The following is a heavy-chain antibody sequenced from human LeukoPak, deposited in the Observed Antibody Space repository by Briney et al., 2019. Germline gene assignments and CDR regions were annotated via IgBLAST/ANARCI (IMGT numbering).Heavy chain of an antibody. CDR3: ARGYYSYY. Sequence: SETLSLTCTVSGGSISSYYWSWIRQPPGKGLEWIGEINHSGRTNYNPSLKSRVTISVDTSKNQFSLKLSSVTAADTAVYYCARGYYSYYWGEGTLVTVSS. D-gene: IGHD3-22*01. CDR2: INHSGRT. CDR1: GGSISSYY. J-gene: IGHJ4*02. V-gene: IGHV4-34*01.